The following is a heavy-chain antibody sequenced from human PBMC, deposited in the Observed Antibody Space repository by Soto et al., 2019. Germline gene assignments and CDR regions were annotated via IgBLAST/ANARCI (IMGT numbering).Heavy chain of an antibody. V-gene: IGHV3-48*01. J-gene: IGHJ4*02. D-gene: IGHD3-10*01. Sequence: GGSLRLSCTASGFNFKNYNMNWLRQAPGKGLECVAYISGNSRTIFYADSVRGRFTISRDNAANSVFLQMNSLGVEDTSVYYCASGPWELDYWGQGTLVTVSS. CDR1: GFNFKNYN. CDR2: ISGNSRTI. CDR3: ASGPWELDY.